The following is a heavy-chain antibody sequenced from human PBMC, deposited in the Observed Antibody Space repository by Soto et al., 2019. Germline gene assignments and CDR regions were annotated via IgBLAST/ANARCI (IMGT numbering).Heavy chain of an antibody. CDR1: GCSISSSSYY. V-gene: IGHV4-39*01. J-gene: IGHJ4*02. Sequence: PSETLSLTCTVSGCSISSSSYYLGWIRQPPGKGLEWIGSIYYSGSTYYNPSLKSRVTISVDTSKNQFSLKLSSVTAADTAVYYCATTRATQDDGSGSYYTFPDYWGQGTLVTVSS. CDR3: ATTRATQDDGSGSYYTFPDY. D-gene: IGHD3-10*01. CDR2: IYYSGST.